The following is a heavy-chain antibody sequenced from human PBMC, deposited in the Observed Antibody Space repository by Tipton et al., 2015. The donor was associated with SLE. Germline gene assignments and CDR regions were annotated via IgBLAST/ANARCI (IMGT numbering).Heavy chain of an antibody. CDR3: AKDLSRDAFDI. Sequence: SLRLSCAASGFTFSSYGMHWVRQAPGKGLEWVAVISYDGSNKYYADSVKGRFTISGDNSKNTLYLQMNSLRAEDTAVYYCAKDLSRDAFDIWGQGTMVTVSS. J-gene: IGHJ3*02. V-gene: IGHV3-30*18. CDR1: GFTFSSYG. CDR2: ISYDGSNK. D-gene: IGHD3-16*02.